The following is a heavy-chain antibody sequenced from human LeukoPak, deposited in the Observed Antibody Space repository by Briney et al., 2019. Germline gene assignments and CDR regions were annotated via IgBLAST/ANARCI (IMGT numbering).Heavy chain of an antibody. CDR2: IYYSGST. CDR3: ARTNNIVIVPVPGGWFDP. Sequence: PSEILSLTCIVSGDSISSSTYYWGWIRQPPGKGLEWIGSIYYSGSTYYNPSLKRRVTISVDTSKNQFALELRSVAAADTAVYYCARTNNIVIVPVPGGWFDPWGQGTLVTVSS. V-gene: IGHV4-39*01. D-gene: IGHD2/OR15-2a*01. J-gene: IGHJ5*02. CDR1: GDSISSSTYY.